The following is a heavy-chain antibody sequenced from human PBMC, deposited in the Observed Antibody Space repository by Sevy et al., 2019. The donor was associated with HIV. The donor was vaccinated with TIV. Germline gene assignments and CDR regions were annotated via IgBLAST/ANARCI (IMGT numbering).Heavy chain of an antibody. V-gene: IGHV3-48*01. CDR2: ISSSGNDI. D-gene: IGHD3-3*01. CDR3: ASIHYDIWSGSSQAV. CDR1: GFSFSNYR. Sequence: GESLKISCAASGFSFSNYRMNWVRQGPGKGLEWVAEISSSGNDIDYADAVKGRFTISRDNAQDSLYLQMDSLRAEDTAIYYCASIHYDIWSGSSQAVWGKGTAVTVSS. J-gene: IGHJ6*04.